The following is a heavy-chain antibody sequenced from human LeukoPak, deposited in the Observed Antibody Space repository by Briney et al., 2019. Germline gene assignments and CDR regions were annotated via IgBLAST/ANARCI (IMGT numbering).Heavy chain of an antibody. CDR1: GGSISSGGYS. V-gene: IGHV4-30-2*01. J-gene: IGHJ5*02. CDR3: ARGGYSGYDFWFDP. Sequence: SETLSLTCAVSGGSISSGGYSWSWIRQAPGKGLEWIGYIYHAGSTYYNPSLKSRVTLSVGRSKNQFSLKLRSVTAADTAVYYCARGGYSGYDFWFDPWGQGTLVTVSS. D-gene: IGHD5-12*01. CDR2: IYHAGST.